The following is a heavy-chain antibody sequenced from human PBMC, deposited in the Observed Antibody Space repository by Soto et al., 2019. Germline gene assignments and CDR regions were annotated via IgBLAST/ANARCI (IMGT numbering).Heavy chain of an antibody. CDR2: INPDGGAT. CDR3: AKGRRNTF. J-gene: IGHJ4*02. Sequence: QVQLLQSGAEVKKPGASVKISCKASGYTFSFDYLSWVRRAPGQGLQWMGKINPDGGATTHAQSFQGRVSITSDASTGTVYMELSSLTSDDTAVYYCAKGRRNTFWGQGTLVSVSS. D-gene: IGHD3-10*01. CDR1: GYTFSFDY. V-gene: IGHV1-46*01.